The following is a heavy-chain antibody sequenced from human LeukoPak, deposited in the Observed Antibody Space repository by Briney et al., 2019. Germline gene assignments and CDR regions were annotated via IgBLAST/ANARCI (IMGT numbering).Heavy chain of an antibody. D-gene: IGHD5-18*01. CDR2: ISANGGSS. CDR3: TISPGYPYYGMDA. J-gene: IGHJ6*02. CDR1: GFTFSTFG. V-gene: IGHV3-23*01. Sequence: GGSLRLSCAASGFTFSTFGMYWVRQAQGKGPEWVSDISANGGSSTYADSVRGRFTSSRDNSRNTLYLQMSSLRVDDTATYYCTISPGYPYYGMDAWGQGTTVTVSS.